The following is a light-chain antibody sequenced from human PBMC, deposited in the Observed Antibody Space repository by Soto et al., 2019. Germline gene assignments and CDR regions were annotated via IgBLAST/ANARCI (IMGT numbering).Light chain of an antibody. CDR2: HVS. J-gene: IGLJ2*01. CDR1: GTDVGQYNY. V-gene: IGLV2-8*01. CDR3: SSYGGFNNVL. Sequence: QAVVTQPPSASGSPGQSGTISCTGAGTDVGQYNYVSWYQQHPGKAPKLLIHHVSRRTSGVPARFSGSKSGNTASLTVSGLQTEDEADYYCSSYGGFNNVLFGGGTKLTVL.